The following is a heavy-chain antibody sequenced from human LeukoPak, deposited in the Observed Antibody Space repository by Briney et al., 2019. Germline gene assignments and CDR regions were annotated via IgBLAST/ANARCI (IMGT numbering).Heavy chain of an antibody. CDR3: ASPPGGSSYDGYFDY. CDR1: GGSISSGDYY. V-gene: IGHV4-30-4*08. Sequence: SQTLSLTCTVSGGSISSGDYYWSWIRQPPGKGLEWIGYIYYSGSTYYNPSLKSRVTISVDTSKNQFSLKLSSVTAADTAVYYCASPPGGSSYDGYFDYWGQGTLVTASS. D-gene: IGHD6-6*01. J-gene: IGHJ4*02. CDR2: IYYSGST.